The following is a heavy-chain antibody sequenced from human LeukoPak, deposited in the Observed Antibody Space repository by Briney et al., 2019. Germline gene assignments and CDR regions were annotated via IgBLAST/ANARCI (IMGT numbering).Heavy chain of an antibody. J-gene: IGHJ4*02. CDR1: GGSISRGSYY. CDR3: ARAKRAGSTTNFDY. Sequence: SQTLSLTCTVSGGSISRGSYYWSWIRQPAGKGLEWIGRIYTSGSTNYNPSLKSRVTISVDTSKNQFSLKLSSVTAADTAVYYCARAKRAGSTTNFDYWGQGTLVTVSS. V-gene: IGHV4-61*02. D-gene: IGHD1-26*01. CDR2: IYTSGST.